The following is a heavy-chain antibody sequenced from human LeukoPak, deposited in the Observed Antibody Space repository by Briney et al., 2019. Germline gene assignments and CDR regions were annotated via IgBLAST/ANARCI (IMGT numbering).Heavy chain of an antibody. V-gene: IGHV1-3*03. D-gene: IGHD3-10*01. J-gene: IGHJ3*02. Sequence: ASVKVSCKASGYIFTSYAMHWVRQAPGQRLEWMGWINAGNGNTKYSQEFQGRVTITRDTSASTAYMELSSLRSEDMAVYYCARDQSSSPFGAGAFDIWGQGTMVTVSS. CDR3: ARDQSSSPFGAGAFDI. CDR1: GYIFTSYA. CDR2: INAGNGNT.